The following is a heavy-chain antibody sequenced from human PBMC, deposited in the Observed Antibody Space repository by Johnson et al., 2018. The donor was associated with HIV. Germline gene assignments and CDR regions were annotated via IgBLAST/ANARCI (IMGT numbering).Heavy chain of an antibody. CDR2: IKQDGSEK. CDR3: AKDMVPWFGELPWAFDAFDI. J-gene: IGHJ3*02. CDR1: SSYW. D-gene: IGHD3-10*01. V-gene: IGHV3-7*05. Sequence: SSYWMSWVRQAPGKGLEWVANIKQDGSEKYYVDSVKCRFTISRDNAKKSVYLQMNSLTNEDSAFYYCAKDMVPWFGELPWAFDAFDIWGQGTIVTVSS.